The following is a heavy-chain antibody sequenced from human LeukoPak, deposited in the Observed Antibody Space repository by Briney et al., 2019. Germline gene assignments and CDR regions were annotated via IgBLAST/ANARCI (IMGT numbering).Heavy chain of an antibody. CDR2: INPSGGST. CDR3: ARKLGSSSWYYGYYYGMDV. V-gene: IGHV1-46*01. Sequence: ASVKVSCKASGYTFTSYYMHWVRQAPGQGLEWMGIINPSGGSTSYAQKFQGRVTMTRDTSTSTVYMELSSLRSEDTAVYYCARKLGSSSWYYGYYYGMDVWGQGTTVTVSS. J-gene: IGHJ6*02. D-gene: IGHD6-13*01. CDR1: GYTFTSYY.